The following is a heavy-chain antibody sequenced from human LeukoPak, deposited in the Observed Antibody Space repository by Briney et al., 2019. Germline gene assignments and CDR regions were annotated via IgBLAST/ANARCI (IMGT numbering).Heavy chain of an antibody. D-gene: IGHD2-2*01. V-gene: IGHV1-69*13. CDR1: GGTFSSYA. CDR2: IIPIFGTA. CDR3: CIVVVPAAIFGSEDAYYYYMDV. J-gene: IGHJ6*03. Sequence: GASVKVSCKASGGTFSSYAISWVRQAPGQGLEWMGGIIPIFGTANYAQKFQGRVTITADESTSTAYMELSSLRSEDTAAYYCCIVVVPAAIFGSEDAYYYYMDVWGKGTTVTISS.